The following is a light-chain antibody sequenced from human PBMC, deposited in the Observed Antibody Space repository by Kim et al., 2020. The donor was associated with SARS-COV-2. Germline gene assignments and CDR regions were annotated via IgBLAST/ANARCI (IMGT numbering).Light chain of an antibody. CDR2: VGTGGIVG. CDR1: SGYSNYK. CDR3: GADHGSGSNFVVV. Sequence: TCTLGSGYSNYKVDWYQQRPGKGPRFVMRVGTGGIVGSKGDGIPDRFSVLGSGLNRYLTIKNIQEEDESDYHCGADHGSGSNFVVVFGGGTQLTVL. V-gene: IGLV9-49*01. J-gene: IGLJ2*01.